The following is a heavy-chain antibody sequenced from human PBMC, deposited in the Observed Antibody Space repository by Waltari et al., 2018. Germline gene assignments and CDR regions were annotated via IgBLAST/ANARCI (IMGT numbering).Heavy chain of an antibody. CDR1: GFTFSRYW. CDR2: IKQDGSGK. CDR3: ARGGYGSYGYETPPGS. V-gene: IGHV3-7*01. D-gene: IGHD5-18*01. Sequence: EVQLVESGGGLVQPGGSLRLSCAASGFTFSRYWMSWVRPAPGKGLEWVANIKQDGSGKYYVDSVKGRFTISRDNAKNSLYLQMNSLRAEDTAVYYCARGGYGSYGYETPPGSWGQGTLVTVSS. J-gene: IGHJ5*02.